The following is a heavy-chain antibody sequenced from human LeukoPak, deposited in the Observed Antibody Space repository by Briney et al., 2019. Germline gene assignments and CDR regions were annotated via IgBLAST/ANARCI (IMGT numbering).Heavy chain of an antibody. CDR2: IYTSGST. V-gene: IGHV4-4*07. J-gene: IGHJ4*02. Sequence: ASETLSLTCTVSGGSISSYYWSWIRQPAGKGLEWIGRIYTSGSTNYNPSLKSRVTMSVDTSKNQFSLKLSSVTAADTAVYYCARAPAYYDFWSIDYWGQGTLVTVSS. D-gene: IGHD3-3*01. CDR3: ARAPAYYDFWSIDY. CDR1: GGSISSYY.